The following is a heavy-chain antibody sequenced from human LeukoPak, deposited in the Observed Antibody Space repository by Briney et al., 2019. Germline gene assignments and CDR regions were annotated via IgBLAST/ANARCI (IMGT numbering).Heavy chain of an antibody. CDR2: ISYDGSNK. CDR1: GFTFSSYG. CDR3: AKDVGGYYDPLNYYYGMDV. J-gene: IGHJ6*02. V-gene: IGHV3-30*18. D-gene: IGHD3-22*01. Sequence: PGGSLRLSCAASGFTFSSYGMHWVRQAPGKGLEWVAVISYDGSNKYYADSVKGRFTISRDNFKNTLYLQMNSLRAEDTAVYYCAKDVGGYYDPLNYYYGMDVWGQGTTVTVSS.